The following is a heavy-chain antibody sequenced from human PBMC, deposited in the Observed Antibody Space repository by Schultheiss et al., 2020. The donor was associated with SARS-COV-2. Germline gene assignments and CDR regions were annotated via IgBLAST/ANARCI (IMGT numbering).Heavy chain of an antibody. D-gene: IGHD5-24*01. CDR1: GFTFSNYA. CDR3: ARDGYRRPDS. V-gene: IGHV3-48*04. CDR2: ISGNSDTI. J-gene: IGHJ4*02. Sequence: GGSLRLSCTASGFTFSNYAMTWVRQAPGKGLEWVSFISGNSDTIYYAASVKGRFTISRDNARNSVFLQMNGLRGEDTAVYYCARDGYRRPDSWGQGTLVTVSS.